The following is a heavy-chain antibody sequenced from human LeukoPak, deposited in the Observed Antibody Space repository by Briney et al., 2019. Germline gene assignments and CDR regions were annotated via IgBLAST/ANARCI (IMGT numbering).Heavy chain of an antibody. CDR1: GFSFGSYW. D-gene: IGHD2-2*01. Sequence: AGGSLRLSCAASGFSFGSYWIAWVRQAPGKGLEWVANIKEDGSEKYYVDSVKGRFTISRDNAKNSLYLQMNSLRAEDTAVYYCAGSVRTSWAFDIWGQGTMVTISS. CDR2: IKEDGSEK. V-gene: IGHV3-7*01. J-gene: IGHJ3*02. CDR3: AGSVRTSWAFDI.